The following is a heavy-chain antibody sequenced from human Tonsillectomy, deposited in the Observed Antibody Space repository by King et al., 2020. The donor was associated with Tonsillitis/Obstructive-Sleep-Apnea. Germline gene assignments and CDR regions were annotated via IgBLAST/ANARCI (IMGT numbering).Heavy chain of an antibody. CDR2: VYSTGST. CDR3: ARDNRLGDSFYMDV. CDR1: GGPIIGHY. Sequence: VPLQESGPGLVKPSGTLSLTCTVSGGPIIGHYWSWIRQPPGKGLEWIGYVYSTGSTFYNASLQSRITISVDRSKKQFSLSLTSVTAAGTAVYYCARDNRLGDSFYMDVWGIGATVIVSS. D-gene: IGHD4-17*01. V-gene: IGHV4-59*11. J-gene: IGHJ6*03.